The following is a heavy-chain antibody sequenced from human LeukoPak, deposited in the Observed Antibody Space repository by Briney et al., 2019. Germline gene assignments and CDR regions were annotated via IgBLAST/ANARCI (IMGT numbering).Heavy chain of an antibody. V-gene: IGHV4-31*03. CDR1: GGSISSGGNY. J-gene: IGHJ6*02. Sequence: SETLSLTCTVSGGSISSGGNYWSWIRQNPGKGLEWIGYISYSGSTYYNPSLKSRVTISVDTSKNQFSLKLSSVTAADTAVYYCARNELISSNYYYYGMDVWGQGTTVTVSS. CDR3: ARNELISSNYYYYGMDV. CDR2: ISYSGST.